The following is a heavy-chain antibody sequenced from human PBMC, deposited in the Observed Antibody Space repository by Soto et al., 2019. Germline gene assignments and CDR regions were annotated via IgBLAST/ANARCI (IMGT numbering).Heavy chain of an antibody. D-gene: IGHD3-16*02. CDR1: GFTFDDYA. J-gene: IGHJ6*02. Sequence: EVQLVESGGGLVQPGRSLRLSCAASGFTFDDYAMHWVRQAPGKGLEWVSGISWNSGSIGYADSVKGRFTISRDNAKNSLYLQMNSLRAEDTALYYCAKDMTGRYDYVWGSYRRDSYYYYGMDVWGQGTTVTVSS. V-gene: IGHV3-9*01. CDR2: ISWNSGSI. CDR3: AKDMTGRYDYVWGSYRRDSYYYYGMDV.